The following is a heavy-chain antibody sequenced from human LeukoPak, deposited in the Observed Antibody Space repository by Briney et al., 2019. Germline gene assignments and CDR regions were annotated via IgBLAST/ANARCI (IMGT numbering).Heavy chain of an antibody. CDR1: GFTFSDYY. Sequence: GGSLRLSCAASGFTFSDYYMTWIRQAPGKGLEWVSYISTSSGFTNYADSVKGRFTISRDNVKNSLYLQITSLRAEDTAVYYCARWRATHAVDYWGQGTLVTVSS. J-gene: IGHJ4*02. V-gene: IGHV3-11*03. D-gene: IGHD1-26*01. CDR3: ARWRATHAVDY. CDR2: ISTSSGFT.